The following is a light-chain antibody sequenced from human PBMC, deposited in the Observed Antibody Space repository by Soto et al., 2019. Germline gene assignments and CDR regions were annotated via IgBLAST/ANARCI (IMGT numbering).Light chain of an antibody. CDR1: SSDVGGYNY. V-gene: IGLV2-11*01. J-gene: IGLJ1*01. Sequence: QSVLTQPRSVSGSPGQSVTISCTGTSSDVGGYNYVSWYQQHPGKAPKLMIYDVSKRPSGVPDRFSGSKSGNTASLTISGLQAEDEADYNCSSYAEIYTFSVFGTRSK. CDR3: SSYAEIYTFSV. CDR2: DVS.